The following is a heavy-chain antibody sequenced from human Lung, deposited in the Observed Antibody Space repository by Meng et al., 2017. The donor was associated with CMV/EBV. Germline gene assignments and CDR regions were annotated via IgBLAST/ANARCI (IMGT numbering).Heavy chain of an antibody. D-gene: IGHD2-15*01. CDR1: GYNFTGYY. Sequence: ASXXVSXKASGYNFTGYYMHWVRQAPGQGLEWMGWINPNSGDTNYAQKFQGRVTMTGDTSITTAYMELSRLRSDDMAVYYCARVKRYCTGGSCSSTGYYGMDVWGQGNXVNGAS. CDR3: ARVKRYCTGGSCSSTGYYGMDV. J-gene: IGHJ6*02. V-gene: IGHV1-2*02. CDR2: INPNSGDT.